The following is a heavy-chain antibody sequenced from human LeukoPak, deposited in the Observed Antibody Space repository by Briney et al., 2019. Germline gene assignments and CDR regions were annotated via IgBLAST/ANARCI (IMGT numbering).Heavy chain of an antibody. CDR1: GFTFSSYE. D-gene: IGHD2-15*01. CDR2: VSSSGSTT. V-gene: IGHV3-48*03. CDR3: ARSGYFES. Sequence: GGSLRLSCAASGFTFSSYEMNWVRQAPGKGLEWVSYVSSSGSTTYYADSVKGRFTISRANAKNSLYLQMNSMRAEDTAVYYCARSGYFESWGQGTLVTVSS. J-gene: IGHJ4*02.